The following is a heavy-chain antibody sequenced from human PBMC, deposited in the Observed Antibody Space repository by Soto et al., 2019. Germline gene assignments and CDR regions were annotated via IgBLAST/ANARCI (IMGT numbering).Heavy chain of an antibody. CDR2: ISYDGSNK. CDR3: ARDAWSLSSSWYPDSGYFDY. V-gene: IGHV3-30-3*01. CDR1: GFTFSSYA. J-gene: IGHJ4*02. D-gene: IGHD6-13*01. Sequence: GGSLRLSCAASGFTFSSYAMHWVRQAPGKGLEWVAVISYDGSNKYYADSVKGRFTISRDNSKNTLYLQMNSLRAEDTAVYYCARDAWSLSSSWYPDSGYFDYWGQGTLVTVSS.